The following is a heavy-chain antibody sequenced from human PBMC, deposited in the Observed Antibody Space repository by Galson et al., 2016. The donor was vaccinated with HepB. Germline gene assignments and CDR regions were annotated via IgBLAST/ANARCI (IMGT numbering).Heavy chain of an antibody. D-gene: IGHD2/OR15-2a*01. V-gene: IGHV3-30*18. Sequence: SLRLSCAGSGFIFRGYGMHWVRQAPGKGLEWVAPVSMDGRRKFYADSVRGRFTISRDNSNNMLFLQMDSLRPDDTAVYYCAKRHEYCPPVGCSVDYWGQGTLVSVSS. J-gene: IGHJ4*02. CDR3: AKRHEYCPPVGCSVDY. CDR2: VSMDGRRK. CDR1: GFIFRGYG.